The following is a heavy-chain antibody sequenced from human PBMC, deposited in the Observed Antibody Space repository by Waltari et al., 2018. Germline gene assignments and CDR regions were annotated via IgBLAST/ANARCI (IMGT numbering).Heavy chain of an antibody. CDR3: AIDRGEVPNYSDY. V-gene: IGHV3-48*01. CDR2: MSRIRSTR. CDR1: GFTFSRYS. J-gene: IGHJ4*02. Sequence: EVQLVASGGGLVQPGGSLRPSCAASGFTFSRYSMNWVRQAPGRGLAVVVDMSRIRSTRYYADSVTLRFTITRDNAKTALYLQMNSMRAEDTAVYYCAIDRGEVPNYSDYWGQGTLVSVSS. D-gene: IGHD4-17*01.